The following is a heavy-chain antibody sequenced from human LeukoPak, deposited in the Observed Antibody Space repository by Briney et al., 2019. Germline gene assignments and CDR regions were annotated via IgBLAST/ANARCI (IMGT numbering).Heavy chain of an antibody. CDR3: ARGITLDY. CDR2: INHSGST. V-gene: IGHV4-34*01. CDR1: GGSFSGYY. D-gene: IGHD3-16*01. Sequence: SETLSLTCAVYGGSFSGYYWSWIRQPPGKGLEWIGEINHSGSTNYNPPLKSRVTISVDTSKNQFSLKLSSVTAADTAVYYCARGITLDYWGQGTLVTVSS. J-gene: IGHJ4*02.